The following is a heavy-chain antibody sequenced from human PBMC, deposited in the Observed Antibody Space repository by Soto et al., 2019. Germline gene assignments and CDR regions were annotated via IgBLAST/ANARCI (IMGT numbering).Heavy chain of an antibody. Sequence: PSETLSLTCTVSGGYISSSDYYWTWIRQSPGKGLEYIGYISFTGSTYYNPSLKSRVTVSVDTSNNQFSLNLSSVTAADTAVYFCGRGSGNYYSGRYFDSWGQGTLVTVSS. CDR3: GRGSGNYYSGRYFDS. CDR2: ISFTGST. J-gene: IGHJ4*02. CDR1: GGYISSSDYY. V-gene: IGHV4-30-4*01. D-gene: IGHD1-26*01.